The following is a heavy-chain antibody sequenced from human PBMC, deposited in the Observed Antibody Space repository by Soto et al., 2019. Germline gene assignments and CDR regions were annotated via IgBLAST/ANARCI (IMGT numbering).Heavy chain of an antibody. V-gene: IGHV1-2*04. J-gene: IGHJ6*02. Sequence: VASVKVSCKASGYSFTYYHIHWVRQAPGQGLEWLGRINPKSGGTSTAQKFQGWVTMTTDTSISTASMELTRLTSDDTAIYYCARGDSTDCSNGVCSFFYNHDMDVWGQGTTVTVSS. D-gene: IGHD2-8*01. CDR3: ARGDSTDCSNGVCSFFYNHDMDV. CDR1: GYSFTYYH. CDR2: INPKSGGT.